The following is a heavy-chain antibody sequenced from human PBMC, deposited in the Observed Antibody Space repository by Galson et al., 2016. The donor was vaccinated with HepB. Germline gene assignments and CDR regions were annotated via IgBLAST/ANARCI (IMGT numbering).Heavy chain of an antibody. J-gene: IGHJ6*02. CDR1: GFTFTSYA. CDR2: IRYDGSSK. D-gene: IGHD3-10*01. Sequence: SLRLSCAASGFTFTSYAMHWVRQAPGQGLEWVAVIRYDGSSKYYTDSVKGRFTISTDNSKTTPNLQMNSLRAEDTAMYYCARGGSGSYYKGEDYSYGMDVWGQGTTVIVSS. V-gene: IGHV3-33*01. CDR3: ARGGSGSYYKGEDYSYGMDV.